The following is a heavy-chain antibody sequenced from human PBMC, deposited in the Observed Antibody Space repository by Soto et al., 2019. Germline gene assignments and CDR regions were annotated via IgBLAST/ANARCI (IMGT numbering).Heavy chain of an antibody. CDR1: GYSFTSHY. CDR2: INPSDGST. D-gene: IGHD2-15*01. J-gene: IGHJ4*02. CDR3: ARILPQWYDY. Sequence: QVQLVQSGAEVKKPGASVKVSCKASGYSFTSHYMHWVRQAPGQGLEWLGIINPSDGSTSYAQKFQGRVTMTRDTSTSTLYMELSSLNSEDTAVYYCARILPQWYDYWGQGTLVTVTS. V-gene: IGHV1-46*01.